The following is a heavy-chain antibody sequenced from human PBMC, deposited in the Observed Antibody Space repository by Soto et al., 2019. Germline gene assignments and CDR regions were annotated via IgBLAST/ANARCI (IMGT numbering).Heavy chain of an antibody. D-gene: IGHD1-26*01. CDR3: ARFPQTAIVGAAYFDY. J-gene: IGHJ4*02. V-gene: IGHV1-69*02. Sequence: QVQLVQSGAEVKKPGSSVKVSCKASGGTFSSYIISWVRQAPGQGLEWMGRIIPILGIANYAQKFQGRVTVSADKSTGTAHMEPGSPRSEATAVYLCARFPQTAIVGAAYFDYWGQGTLVTVSS. CDR2: IIPILGIA. CDR1: GGTFSSYI.